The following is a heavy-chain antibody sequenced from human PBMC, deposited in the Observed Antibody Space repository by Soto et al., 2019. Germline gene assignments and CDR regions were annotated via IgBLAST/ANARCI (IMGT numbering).Heavy chain of an antibody. V-gene: IGHV1-24*01. CDR2: FDPEDGET. D-gene: IGHD3-10*01. J-gene: IGHJ4*02. Sequence: QVQLVQSGAEARKPGASVRVSCKVSAYTLTEFSMHWVRQAPGKGLEWMGGFDPEDGETIYAQKFQGRVTMTEDTSTDTAYMELRSLRSEDTAVYYCAALLWFGEGKGGEGKSFDYWGQGTLVTVSP. CDR3: AALLWFGEGKGGEGKSFDY. CDR1: AYTLTEFS.